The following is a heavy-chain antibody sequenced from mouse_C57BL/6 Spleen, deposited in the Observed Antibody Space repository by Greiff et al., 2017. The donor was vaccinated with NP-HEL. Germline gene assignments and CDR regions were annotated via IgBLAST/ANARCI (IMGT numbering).Heavy chain of an antibody. CDR1: GFSLTSYG. CDR3: AKGDLMGYAMDY. J-gene: IGHJ4*01. CDR2: IWRGGST. Sequence: VQLQESGPGLVQPSQSLSITCTVSGFSLTSYGVHWVRQSPGKGLEWLGVIWRGGSTDYNAAFMSRLSITKDNSQSQVFFKMNSLQADDTAIYYCAKGDLMGYAMDYWGQGTSVTVSS. V-gene: IGHV2-5*01. D-gene: IGHD2-3*01.